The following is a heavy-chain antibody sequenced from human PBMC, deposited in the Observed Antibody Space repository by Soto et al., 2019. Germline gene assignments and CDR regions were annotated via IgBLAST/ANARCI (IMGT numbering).Heavy chain of an antibody. Sequence: DVQLVGSGGGLVQPGGSLRLSCVASGFPFSSYAMHWVRQAPGKGLEWISYINGASTTTFYADSVKGRFTVSRDNAKNSVWLQMCSLRHEDTAFYYCARDLARRGQGMLVTVSS. CDR2: INGASTTT. D-gene: IGHD3-16*01. J-gene: IGHJ4*02. CDR1: GFPFSSYA. CDR3: ARDLAR. V-gene: IGHV3-48*02.